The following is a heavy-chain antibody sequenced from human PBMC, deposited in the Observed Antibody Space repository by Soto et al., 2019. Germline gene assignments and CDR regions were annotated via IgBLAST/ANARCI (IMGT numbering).Heavy chain of an antibody. V-gene: IGHV4-39*01. CDR1: GGSISSRSYY. CDR2: VYYSGST. CDR3: ARQTDSYYTFDAFDI. J-gene: IGHJ3*02. Sequence: SETMSLTCTVSGGSISSRSYYWDWIRQPPGKGLEWIGNVYYSGSTNYNPSLESRVTISVDTSKNQFSLKLSSVTAADTAVYYCARQTDSYYTFDAFDIWGQGTMGTVSS. D-gene: IGHD3-22*01.